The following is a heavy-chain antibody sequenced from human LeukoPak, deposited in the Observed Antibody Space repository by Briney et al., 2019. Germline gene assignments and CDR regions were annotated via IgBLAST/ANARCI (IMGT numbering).Heavy chain of an antibody. V-gene: IGHV1-18*01. Sequence: ASVKVSCKASGYTFTSYGISWVRQAPGQGLEWMGWISAYSGNTNYAQKLQGRVTMTTDTSTSTAYMELRSLRPDDTTVYYCARDCGGDCYSDWGQGTLVTVSS. CDR2: ISAYSGNT. D-gene: IGHD2-21*02. CDR3: ARDCGGDCYSD. J-gene: IGHJ4*02. CDR1: GYTFTSYG.